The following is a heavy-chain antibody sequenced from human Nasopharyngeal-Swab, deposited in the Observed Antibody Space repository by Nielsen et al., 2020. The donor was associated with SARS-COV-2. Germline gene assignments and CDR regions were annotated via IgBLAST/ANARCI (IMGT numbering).Heavy chain of an antibody. CDR1: GFTFSSNY. Sequence: GGSLRLSCAASGFTFSSNYMSWVRQAPGKGLEWVSVIYSGGSTYYADSVKGRFTISRDNSKNTLYLQMNSLRAEDTAVYYCARDNDYGDNSWYWGQGTLVTVSS. CDR2: IYSGGST. CDR3: ARDNDYGDNSWY. D-gene: IGHD4-17*01. J-gene: IGHJ4*02. V-gene: IGHV3-53*01.